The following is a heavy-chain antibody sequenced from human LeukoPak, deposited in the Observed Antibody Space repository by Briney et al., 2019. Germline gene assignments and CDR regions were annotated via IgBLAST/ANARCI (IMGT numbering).Heavy chain of an antibody. Sequence: GGSLRLSCAASGFIFSNYGMHWVRQAPGKGLEWVAVISYDGSNKYYADSVKGRFTISRDNSKNTLYLQMNSLRAEDTAVYYCARGDYYDSSGYWCYWGQGTLVTVSS. CDR3: ARGDYYDSSGYWCY. CDR1: GFIFSNYG. V-gene: IGHV3-30*19. D-gene: IGHD3-22*01. CDR2: ISYDGSNK. J-gene: IGHJ4*02.